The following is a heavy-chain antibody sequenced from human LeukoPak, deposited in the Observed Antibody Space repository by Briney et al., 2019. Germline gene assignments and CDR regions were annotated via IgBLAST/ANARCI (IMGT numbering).Heavy chain of an antibody. CDR3: ARADSVPAGDYHYWHMDV. CDR2: ITPNSGDT. J-gene: IGHJ6*03. Sequence: ASVKVSCKASGFTLTDYIHWVRQDPRQGLQWMGWITPNSGDTDYAQKFQGRVTMTRDTSISTVYMELSSLRSDDTAVYYCARADSVPAGDYHYWHMDVWGKGTTVTVSS. CDR1: GFTLTDY. D-gene: IGHD2-2*01. V-gene: IGHV1-2*02.